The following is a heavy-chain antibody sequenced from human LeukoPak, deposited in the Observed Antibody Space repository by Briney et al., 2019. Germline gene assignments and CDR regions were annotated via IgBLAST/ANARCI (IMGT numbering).Heavy chain of an antibody. CDR2: ISAYNGNT. V-gene: IGHV1-18*01. J-gene: IGHJ5*02. Sequence: SVKVSCKASGYTFTSYVISWVRQAPGQGLEWMGWISAYNGNTNYAQKLQGRVTMTTDTSTSTAYMELRSLRSDDTAVYYCARDIVVVPAAMREGWFDPWGQGTLVTVSS. CDR1: GYTFTSYV. D-gene: IGHD2-2*01. CDR3: ARDIVVVPAAMREGWFDP.